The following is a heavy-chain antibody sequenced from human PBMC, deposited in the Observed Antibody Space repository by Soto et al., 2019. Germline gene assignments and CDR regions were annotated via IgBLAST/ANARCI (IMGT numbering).Heavy chain of an antibody. J-gene: IGHJ4*02. CDR2: ISAHNGNT. CDR1: GYAFTTYG. V-gene: IGHV1-18*01. CDR3: ARGRYGHY. Sequence: QVHLVQSGAEVKKPGASVKVSCKGSGYAFTTYGITWVRQAPGQGLEWMGWISAHNGNTNYAQKLQGRVTVTRDTSTSTAYMELRSLRSDDTAVYYCARGRYGHYWGQGALVTVSS. D-gene: IGHD1-1*01.